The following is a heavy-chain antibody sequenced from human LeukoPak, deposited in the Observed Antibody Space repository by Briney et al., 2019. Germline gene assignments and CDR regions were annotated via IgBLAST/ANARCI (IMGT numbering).Heavy chain of an antibody. J-gene: IGHJ2*01. D-gene: IGHD1-1*01. V-gene: IGHV1-18*01. CDR1: GYTFTSYG. CDR3: ARAWNGDYWYFDV. CDR2: ISAYNGNT. Sequence: ASVKVSCKASGYTFTSYGISWVRQAPGQGLEWMGWISAYNGNTNYAQKLQGRVTMTTDTSTSTAYMELSSLRSEDTAVYYCARAWNGDYWYFDVWGRGTLVTVSS.